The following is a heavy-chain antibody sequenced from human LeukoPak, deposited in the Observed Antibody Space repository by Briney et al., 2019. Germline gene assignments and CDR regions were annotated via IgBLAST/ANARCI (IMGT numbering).Heavy chain of an antibody. V-gene: IGHV4-38-2*02. CDR2: IYHSGST. CDR3: ARDRDSSGYPPADY. Sequence: SETLSLTCTVSGYSISSGYYWGWIRQPPGKGLEWIGSIYHSGSTYYNPSLKSRVTISVDTSKNQFSLKLSSVTAADTAVYYCARDRDSSGYPPADYWGQGTLVTVSS. J-gene: IGHJ4*02. D-gene: IGHD3-22*01. CDR1: GYSISSGYY.